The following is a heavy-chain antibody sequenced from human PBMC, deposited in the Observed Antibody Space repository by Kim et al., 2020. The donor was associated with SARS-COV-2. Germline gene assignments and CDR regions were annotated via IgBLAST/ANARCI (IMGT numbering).Heavy chain of an antibody. CDR1: GFTFGDYA. CDR3: AQESFPRWLYLVYFDY. J-gene: IGHJ4*01. D-gene: IGHD2-21*01. V-gene: IGHV3-9*01. Sequence: GGSLRLSCAASGFTFGDYAMHWVWQAPGKGLEWVSGISWNSGSVGYADSAKGRFTFSRDNAKTSLYLQMNILSAEDTALYYCAQESFPRWLYLVYFDYWG. CDR2: ISWNSGSV.